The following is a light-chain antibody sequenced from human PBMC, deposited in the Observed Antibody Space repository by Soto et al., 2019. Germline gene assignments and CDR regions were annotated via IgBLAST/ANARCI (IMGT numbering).Light chain of an antibody. Sequence: QSVLTQPPSASGSPGQSVTISCTGTSSDVGAYNYVSWYQQHPGKAPKLMIYEVSKRPSGVPDRFSGSKSGNTASLTVSGLQAEDEADYYCISYAGSSIWAFGGGTKLTVL. J-gene: IGLJ3*02. V-gene: IGLV2-8*01. CDR2: EVS. CDR1: SSDVGAYNY. CDR3: ISYAGSSIWA.